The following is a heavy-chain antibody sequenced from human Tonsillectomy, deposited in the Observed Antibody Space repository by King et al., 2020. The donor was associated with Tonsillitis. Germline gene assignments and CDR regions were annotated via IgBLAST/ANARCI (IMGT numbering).Heavy chain of an antibody. J-gene: IGHJ6*02. CDR3: ANAPLVGGLYGLDV. V-gene: IGHV3-23*04. CDR2: ISGGGGYT. D-gene: IGHD2-21*01. Sequence: VQLVESGGGLVQPGGSLRLSCAASGFTFSSFAMTWVRQAPGKGLEWVSVISGGGGYTYTVDSVMGRFTISRDKPKHTLWLQMNRLRAEDTAVYYCANAPLVGGLYGLDVWGQGTTVTVSS. CDR1: GFTFSSFA.